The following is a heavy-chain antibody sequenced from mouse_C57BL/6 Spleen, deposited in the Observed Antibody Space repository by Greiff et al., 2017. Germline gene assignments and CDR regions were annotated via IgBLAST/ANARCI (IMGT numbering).Heavy chain of an antibody. J-gene: IGHJ3*01. CDR1: GYTFTDHT. D-gene: IGHD2-4*01. Sequence: VQGVESDAELVKPGASVMISCKFSGYTFTDHTIHWMKQRPEQGLEWIGYIYPRDGSTKYNEKFKGKATLTADKSSSTAYIQLNSLTSEDSAVYFCAREDDYDGWFAYWGQGTLVTVSA. V-gene: IGHV1-78*01. CDR2: IYPRDGST. CDR3: AREDDYDGWFAY.